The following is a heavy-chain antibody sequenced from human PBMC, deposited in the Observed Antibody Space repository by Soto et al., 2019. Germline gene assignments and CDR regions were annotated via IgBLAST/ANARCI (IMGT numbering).Heavy chain of an antibody. CDR2: IIPIFDTA. Sequence: QVQLVQSGAEVKKPGSSVKVSWKTSGGTLSNYAISWLRQAPGQGPEWMGSIIPIFDTANYAQKFQGRVTITVDESTSTVYMELSSLRSEDTAVYYCAREGVDSDVVTFFDYWGQGTLVTVSS. D-gene: IGHD5-18*01. J-gene: IGHJ4*02. V-gene: IGHV1-69*15. CDR3: AREGVDSDVVTFFDY. CDR1: GGTLSNYA.